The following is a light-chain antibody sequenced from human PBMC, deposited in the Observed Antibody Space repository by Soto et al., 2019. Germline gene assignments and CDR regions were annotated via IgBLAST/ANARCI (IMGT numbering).Light chain of an antibody. Sequence: QSVLTQPRSVSGSPGQSVSISCTGTSSDVGGYKYVSWYQQHPGKAPKLIIYDVDERPSGVPYRFSGSKSGNTASLIISGLQAEDEADYHCCSYAGSYTYIFGTGTKVTVL. V-gene: IGLV2-11*01. J-gene: IGLJ1*01. CDR2: DVD. CDR1: SSDVGGYKY. CDR3: CSYAGSYTYI.